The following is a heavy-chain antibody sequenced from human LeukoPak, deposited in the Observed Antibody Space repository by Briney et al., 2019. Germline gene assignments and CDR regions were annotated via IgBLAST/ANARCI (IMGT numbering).Heavy chain of an antibody. CDR2: IYTSGST. Sequence: SQTVSLTCTVSGVSISSGSNYWSWIRQPAGKGLEWIGRIYTSGSTNYNPSLKSRVTISVDTSKNQFSLKLSSVTAADTAVYYCAALHLLRFLDWSIDNWGQGTLVTVSS. J-gene: IGHJ4*02. V-gene: IGHV4-61*02. CDR3: AALHLLRFLDWSIDN. CDR1: GVSISSGSNY. D-gene: IGHD3-3*01.